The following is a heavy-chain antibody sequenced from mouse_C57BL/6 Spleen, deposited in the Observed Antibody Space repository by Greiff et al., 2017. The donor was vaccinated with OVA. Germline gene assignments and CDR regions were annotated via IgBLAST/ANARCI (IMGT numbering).Heavy chain of an antibody. Sequence: EVQLVESGPELVKPGASVKISCKASGYSFTDYNMNWVKQSHGKSLEWIGVINPNYGTTSYNQKFKGKATLTVDQSSSTAYMQRNSLTSEDSAVYYCARCYDGYSYWYFDVWGTGTTVTVSS. CDR1: GYSFTDYN. V-gene: IGHV1-39*01. CDR3: ARCYDGYSYWYFDV. CDR2: INPNYGTT. D-gene: IGHD2-3*01. J-gene: IGHJ1*03.